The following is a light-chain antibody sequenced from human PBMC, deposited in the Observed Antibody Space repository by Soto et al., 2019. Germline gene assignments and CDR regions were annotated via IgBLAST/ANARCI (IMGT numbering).Light chain of an antibody. CDR1: QSVSSSY. Sequence: EIVLTQSPGVLSLSPGERATLSCRASQSVSSSYLAWYQQKPGQAPRLLIYDASKRATGIPARFSGSGSGTNFTLTISSLEPEDFAVYYCQQRRSWQVTFGQGTRLEIK. CDR2: DAS. J-gene: IGKJ5*01. CDR3: QQRRSWQVT. V-gene: IGKV3D-20*02.